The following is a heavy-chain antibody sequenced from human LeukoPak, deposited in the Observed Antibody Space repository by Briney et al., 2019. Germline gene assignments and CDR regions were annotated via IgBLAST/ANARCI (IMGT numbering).Heavy chain of an antibody. D-gene: IGHD2-8*01. CDR1: GASLNGHY. CDR3: AQNGQSGFSFDP. J-gene: IGHJ5*02. V-gene: IGHV4-34*01. Sequence: SETLSLTCAVYGASLNGHYWSWIRQPPGKGLEWIGEGSDVGGTKYNPSLKGRVTISADTSKNQFSLKLSSVTAADTAVYYCAQNGQSGFSFDPWGQGTLVTVSS. CDR2: GSDVGGT.